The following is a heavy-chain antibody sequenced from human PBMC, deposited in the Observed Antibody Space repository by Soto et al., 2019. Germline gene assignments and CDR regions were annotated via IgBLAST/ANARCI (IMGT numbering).Heavy chain of an antibody. Sequence: QVQLQESGPGLVKPSGTLSLTCAVSGVSFTSNNWWTGVRQPPGQGLEWIGEIYRTGSTNYNPSLKSRVTISLDKSENQFSLKVTSLTAADTAVYYCASRDPGTSVDYWGQGTLVTVSS. CDR2: IYRTGST. D-gene: IGHD1-7*01. V-gene: IGHV4-4*02. J-gene: IGHJ4*02. CDR3: ASRDPGTSVDY. CDR1: GVSFTSNNW.